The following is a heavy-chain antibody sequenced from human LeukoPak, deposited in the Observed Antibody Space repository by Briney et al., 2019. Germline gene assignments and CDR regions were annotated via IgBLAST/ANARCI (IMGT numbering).Heavy chain of an antibody. Sequence: SETLSLTCTVSGGSISSGDYYWSWIRQPPGKGLEWIGYIYSSGSTNYNPSLKSRVTISVDTSKNQFSLKLSSVTAADTAVYYCARSGGRDGYNFDYWGQGTLVTVSS. CDR2: IYSSGST. CDR3: ARSGGRDGYNFDY. V-gene: IGHV4-61*08. CDR1: GGSISSGDYY. D-gene: IGHD5-24*01. J-gene: IGHJ4*02.